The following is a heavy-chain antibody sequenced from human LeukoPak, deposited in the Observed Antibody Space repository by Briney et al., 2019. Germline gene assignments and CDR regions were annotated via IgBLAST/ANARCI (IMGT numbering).Heavy chain of an antibody. J-gene: IGHJ4*02. Sequence: ASVKVSCKASGYDFINYGISWVRQAPGQGLEWMGWRSIYNGNTDYKLQGRVTMTTDTSTNTAYMEVRSLRSDDTAVYYCARGGPFPSSSSSREHYLDYWGQGTRVTVSS. CDR1: GYDFINYG. V-gene: IGHV1-18*01. D-gene: IGHD6-6*01. CDR3: ARGGPFPSSSSSREHYLDY. CDR2: RSIYNGNT.